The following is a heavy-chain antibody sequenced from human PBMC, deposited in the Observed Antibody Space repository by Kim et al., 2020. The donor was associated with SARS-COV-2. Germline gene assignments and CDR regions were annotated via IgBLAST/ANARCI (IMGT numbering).Heavy chain of an antibody. CDR3: ARYGSGSYYSRYGMDV. V-gene: IGHV4-39*01. CDR2: IYYSGST. D-gene: IGHD3-10*01. CDR1: GGSISSSSYY. J-gene: IGHJ6*02. Sequence: SETLSLTCTVSGGSISSSSYYWGWIRQPPGKGLEWIGSIYYSGSTYYNPSLKSRVTISVDTSKNQFSLKLSSVTAADTAVYYCARYGSGSYYSRYGMDVWGQGTTVTVSS.